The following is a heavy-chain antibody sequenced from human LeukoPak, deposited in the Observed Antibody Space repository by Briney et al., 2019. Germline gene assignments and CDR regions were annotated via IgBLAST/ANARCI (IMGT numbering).Heavy chain of an antibody. D-gene: IGHD3-3*01. CDR2: IYYSGST. J-gene: IGHJ4*02. Sequence: SETLSLTCTVSGGSISSSSYYWGWIRQPPGKGLEWIGSIYYSGSTYYNPSLKSRVTISVDTSKDQFSLKLSSVTAADTAVYYCGSTIFGVVYYFDYWGQGTLVTVSS. CDR3: GSTIFGVVYYFDY. CDR1: GGSISSSSYY. V-gene: IGHV4-39*01.